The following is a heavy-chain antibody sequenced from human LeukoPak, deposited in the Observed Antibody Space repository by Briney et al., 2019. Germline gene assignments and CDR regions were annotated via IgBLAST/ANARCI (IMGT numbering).Heavy chain of an antibody. CDR1: GFTFSRYW. D-gene: IGHD2-21*02. CDR3: ARETLGVTAFDI. CDR2: INEDGSEK. J-gene: IGHJ3*02. Sequence: GGSLRLSCAASGFTFSRYWMSWLRQAPGKGLEWVANINEDGSEKYYVDSVKGRFSISRDNAKNSLYLQMNSLRAEDTAVYYCARETLGVTAFDIWGQGTMVTVSS. V-gene: IGHV3-7*03.